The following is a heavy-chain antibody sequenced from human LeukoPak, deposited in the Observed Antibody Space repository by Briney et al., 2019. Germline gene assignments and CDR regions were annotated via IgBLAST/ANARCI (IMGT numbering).Heavy chain of an antibody. CDR2: MKQDGSEK. V-gene: IGHV3-7*01. Sequence: GGSLRLSCAVSGINFRGYWMAWVRQAPGKGLEWVANMKQDGSEKYYVDSVKGRFTISRDSAKNSLYLEMNSLRVEDTAAYYCARDLGHTGYDLYDYWGQGTLVTVSS. CDR3: ARDLGHTGYDLYDY. J-gene: IGHJ4*02. CDR1: GINFRGYW. D-gene: IGHD5-12*01.